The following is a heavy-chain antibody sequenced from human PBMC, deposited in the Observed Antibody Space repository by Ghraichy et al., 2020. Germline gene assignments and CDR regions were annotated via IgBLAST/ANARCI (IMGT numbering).Heavy chain of an antibody. CDR3: ARALERWLQFGVDY. J-gene: IGHJ4*02. D-gene: IGHD5-24*01. CDR1: GFTFSSYG. V-gene: IGHV3-33*01. Sequence: GESLNISCAASGFTFSSYGMHWVRQAPGKGLEWVAVIWYDGSNKYYADSVKGRFTISRDNSKNTLYLQMNSLRAEDTAVYYCARALERWLQFGVDYWGQGTLVTVSS. CDR2: IWYDGSNK.